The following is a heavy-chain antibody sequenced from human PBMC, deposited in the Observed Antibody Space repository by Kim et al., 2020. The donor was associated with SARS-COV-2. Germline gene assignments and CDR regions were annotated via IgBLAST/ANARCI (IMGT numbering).Heavy chain of an antibody. CDR2: INTNTGNP. CDR1: GYTFTSYA. V-gene: IGHV7-4-1*02. D-gene: IGHD3-10*01. CDR3: ARDREVRGVISYYYYYMDV. J-gene: IGHJ6*03. Sequence: ASVKVSCKASGYTFTSYAMNWVRQAPGQGLEWMGWINTNTGNPTYAQGFTGRFVFSLDTSVSTAYLQISSLKPEDTAVYYCARDREVRGVISYYYYYMDVWGKGTTVTVSS.